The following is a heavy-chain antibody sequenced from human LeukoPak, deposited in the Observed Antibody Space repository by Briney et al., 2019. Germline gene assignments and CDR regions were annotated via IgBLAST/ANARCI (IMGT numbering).Heavy chain of an antibody. CDR1: GFTFSSYA. Sequence: GGSLRLSCAASGFTFSSYAMSWVRQAPGKGLEWVSGISGSGGSTYYADFMKGRFTISRDNSKNTLYLQINSLRGEDTAVYYCAKACVYDILAGCLYFFDYWLQGTLVSVSS. D-gene: IGHD3-9*01. V-gene: IGHV3-23*01. CDR2: ISGSGGST. J-gene: IGHJ4*02. CDR3: AKACVYDILAGCLYFFDY.